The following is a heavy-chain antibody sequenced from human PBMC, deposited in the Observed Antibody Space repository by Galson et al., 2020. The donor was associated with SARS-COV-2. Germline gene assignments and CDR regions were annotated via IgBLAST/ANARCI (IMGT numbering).Heavy chain of an antibody. D-gene: IGHD2-15*01. CDR1: GFTFSNDA. CDR3: AKPGGCSGWSCYGY. J-gene: IGHJ4*01. CDR2: ISGSGDRT. Sequence: GESLKIPCAASGFTFSNDAMTWVRQAPGKGLQWVSVISGSGDRTYYAESVKGRFTISRDNSKNILYLQMNSLRAEDTAVYFCAKPGGCSGWSCYGYWGQGTLVTVSS. V-gene: IGHV3-23*01.